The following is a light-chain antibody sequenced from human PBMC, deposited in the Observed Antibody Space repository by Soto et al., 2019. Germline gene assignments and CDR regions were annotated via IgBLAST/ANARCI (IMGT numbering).Light chain of an antibody. Sequence: QSALTQPASVSGSPGQSITISCTGTTSDVGSYNYVSWYQKNPGNAPKLLVYDVSNRPSGVSNRFSGSKSGNTASLTISGLQPEDEADYYCSSYTSSSTWVFGGGTKLTVL. J-gene: IGLJ3*02. CDR2: DVS. CDR3: SSYTSSSTWV. CDR1: TSDVGSYNY. V-gene: IGLV2-14*01.